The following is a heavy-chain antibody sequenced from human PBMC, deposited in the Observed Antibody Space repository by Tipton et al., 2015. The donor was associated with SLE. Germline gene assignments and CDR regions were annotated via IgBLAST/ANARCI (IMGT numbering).Heavy chain of an antibody. Sequence: SLRLSCAASGFTFSSYAMHWVRQAPGKGLEWVAVISYDGSNKYYADSVKGRFTISRDNSKNTLYLQMNSLRAEDTAVYYCAKVGAAAGYYYYYYMDVWGEGSTDTVS. D-gene: IGHD6-13*01. J-gene: IGHJ6*03. V-gene: IGHV3-30-3*01. CDR1: GFTFSSYA. CDR3: AKVGAAAGYYYYYYMDV. CDR2: ISYDGSNK.